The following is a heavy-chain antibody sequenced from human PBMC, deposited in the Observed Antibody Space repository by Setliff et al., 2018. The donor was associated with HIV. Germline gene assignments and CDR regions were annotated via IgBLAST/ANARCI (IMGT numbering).Heavy chain of an antibody. V-gene: IGHV4-59*11. J-gene: IGHJ4*02. CDR2: IYYSGST. CDR3: VKNIGGYSSSSVFDY. Sequence: PSETLSLTCTVSGGSISSHYWSWIRQPPGKGLEWIGYIYYSGSTNYNPSLKSRVTISLDTSKNQFSLKLSSVTAADTAVYYCVKNIGGYSSSSVFDYWGQGTLVTVSS. D-gene: IGHD6-6*01. CDR1: GGSISSHY.